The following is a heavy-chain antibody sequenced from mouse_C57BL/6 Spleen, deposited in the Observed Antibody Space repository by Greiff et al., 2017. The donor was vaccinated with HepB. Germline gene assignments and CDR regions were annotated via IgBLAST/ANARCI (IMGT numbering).Heavy chain of an antibody. Sequence: EVQLVGSGGGLVQPGGSLKLSCAASGFTFSDYGMAWVRQAPRKGPEWVAFISNLAYSIYYADTVTGRFTISRENAKNTLYLEMSSLRSEDTAMYYCARQGGSSGYGFAYWGQGTLVTVSA. CDR3: ARQGGSSGYGFAY. CDR1: GFTFSDYG. CDR2: ISNLAYSI. J-gene: IGHJ3*01. D-gene: IGHD3-2*02. V-gene: IGHV5-15*01.